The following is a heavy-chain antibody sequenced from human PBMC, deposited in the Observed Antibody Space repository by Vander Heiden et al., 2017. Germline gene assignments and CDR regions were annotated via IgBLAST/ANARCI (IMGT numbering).Heavy chain of an antibody. V-gene: IGHV3-74*01. D-gene: IGHD7-27*01. J-gene: IGHJ6*02. Sequence: EVQLVESGGGLVQPGGSLRLSCASSGFTFRSYWMQWVRQAPGKGLVWVSHIKSDGIGTSYADSVKGRITISRDNDKNTLYLQMNSLRAEDTAVYYCARARSLGGMDVWGQGTTVTVSS. CDR3: ARARSLGGMDV. CDR2: IKSDGIGT. CDR1: GFTFRSYW.